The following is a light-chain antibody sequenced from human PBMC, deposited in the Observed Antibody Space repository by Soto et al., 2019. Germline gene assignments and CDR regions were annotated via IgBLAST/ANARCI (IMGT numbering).Light chain of an antibody. V-gene: IGKV1-9*01. CDR2: EVS. Sequence: IQLTQFPSSLSASVGDRVTITCRASQGVSSHLAWHQQKPGKAPKLLIYEVSTLQSGVPSRFSGSGSGTDFALTISSLQPEDFATYYCQHLNGYPITFGQGTRLEIK. CDR3: QHLNGYPIT. CDR1: QGVSSH. J-gene: IGKJ5*01.